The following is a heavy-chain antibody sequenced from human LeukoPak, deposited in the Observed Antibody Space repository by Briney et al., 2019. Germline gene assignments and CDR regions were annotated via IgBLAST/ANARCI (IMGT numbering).Heavy chain of an antibody. CDR2: INNDESST. CDR1: GFTFSSYW. D-gene: IGHD5-18*01. CDR3: AKSQGIQLWNIDY. Sequence: GGSLRLSCAASGFTFSSYWMHWVRQAPGKGLVWVSHINNDESSTSYADSVKGRFTISRDNSKNTLYLQMNSLRAEDTAVYYCAKSQGIQLWNIDYWGQGTLVTVSS. J-gene: IGHJ4*02. V-gene: IGHV3-74*01.